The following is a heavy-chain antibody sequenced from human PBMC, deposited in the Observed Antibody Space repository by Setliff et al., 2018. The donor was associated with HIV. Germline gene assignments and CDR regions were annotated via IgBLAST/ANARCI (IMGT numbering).Heavy chain of an antibody. J-gene: IGHJ5*02. Sequence: GGSLRLSCAASGFSVSTNYLTWVRQAPGKGLEWVSLMHSDGSTYYADSVKGRFTISRDNFINIVYLHMNSLIAEDTAVYYCAKGVKYLGPWGQGTRVTVSS. V-gene: IGHV3-53*01. CDR1: GFSVSTNY. CDR2: MHSDGST. CDR3: AKGVKYLGP. D-gene: IGHD3-10*01.